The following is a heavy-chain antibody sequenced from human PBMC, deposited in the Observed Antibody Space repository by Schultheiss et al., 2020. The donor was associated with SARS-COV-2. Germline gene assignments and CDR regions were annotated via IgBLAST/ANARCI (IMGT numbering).Heavy chain of an antibody. D-gene: IGHD3-10*01. CDR1: GYTFTSYD. V-gene: IGHV1-8*01. Sequence: ASVKVSCKASGYTFTSYDINWVRQATGQGLEWMGWMNPNSGNTGYAQKFQGRVTMTRNTSISTAYMELSSLRSEDTAVYYCARALDTYYYGSGSYYNPRRVGDAFDIWGQGTMVTISS. J-gene: IGHJ3*02. CDR2: MNPNSGNT. CDR3: ARALDTYYYGSGSYYNPRRVGDAFDI.